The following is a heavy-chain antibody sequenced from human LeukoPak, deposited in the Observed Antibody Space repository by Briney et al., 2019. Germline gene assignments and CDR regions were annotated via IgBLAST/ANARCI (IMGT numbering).Heavy chain of an antibody. CDR1: GYTFTSYA. D-gene: IGHD3-9*01. V-gene: IGHV1-3*01. Sequence: ASVKVSCKASGYTFTSYAMHWVRQAPGQRLEWMGWIDAGNGNTKYSQKLQGRVTITRDTSASTAYMELSSLRSEDTAVYYCARETSTGYLDVWGKGTTVTVSS. CDR3: ARETSTGYLDV. J-gene: IGHJ6*03. CDR2: IDAGNGNT.